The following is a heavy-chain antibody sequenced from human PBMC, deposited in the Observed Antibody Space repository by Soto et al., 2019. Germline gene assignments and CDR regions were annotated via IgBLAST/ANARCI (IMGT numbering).Heavy chain of an antibody. CDR1: AGSVTTGTYF. D-gene: IGHD2-21*02. CDR3: ARENPVTATSWFDP. CDR2: IYYSGTI. J-gene: IGHJ5*02. Sequence: QVLLQESGLRLVKPSETLSLTCSVSAGSVTTGTYFWSWIRQPPGKGLEWIGYIYYSGTINYNPFLKSRVTISIDRSKNQFSLDLSSVTAADTAVYYCARENPVTATSWFDPWGQGTLVTVSS. V-gene: IGHV4-61*01.